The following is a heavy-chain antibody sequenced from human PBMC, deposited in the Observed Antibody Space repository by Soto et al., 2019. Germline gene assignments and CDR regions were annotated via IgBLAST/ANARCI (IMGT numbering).Heavy chain of an antibody. J-gene: IGHJ6*02. CDR1: HGSISSYY. CDR2: IYYSGST. D-gene: IGHD1-26*01. V-gene: IGHV4-59*01. CDR3: ARGDPGATAYYYYGMDV. Sequence: PSEPLSLTCTDSHGSISSYYWRWIRQPPGKGLEWIGYIYYSGSTNYNPSLKSRVTISVDTSKNQFSLKLSSVTAADTAVYYCARGDPGATAYYYYGMDVWGQGTTVTVSS.